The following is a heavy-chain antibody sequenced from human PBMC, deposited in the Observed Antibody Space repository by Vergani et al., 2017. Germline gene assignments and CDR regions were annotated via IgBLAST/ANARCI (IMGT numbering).Heavy chain of an antibody. V-gene: IGHV3-66*02. J-gene: IGHJ5*02. CDR2: LYSGDET. Sequence: ELQLVESGGGLVQPGGSLRLSCAASGSTVSGNYMTWVRQAPGKGLEWVSHLYSGDETYYADSVKGRVTISRDTSKNTLHLQINNLRVEDTAVYYCARGNYYGSGTYVVPWGQGTLVTVSS. CDR1: GSTVSGNY. CDR3: ARGNYYGSGTYVVP. D-gene: IGHD3-10*01.